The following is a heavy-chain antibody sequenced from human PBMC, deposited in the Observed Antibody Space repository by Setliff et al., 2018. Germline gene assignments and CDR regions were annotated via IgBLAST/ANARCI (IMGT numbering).Heavy chain of an antibody. CDR2: IYTSGST. D-gene: IGHD6-13*01. J-gene: IGHJ5*02. V-gene: IGHV4-4*07. CDR3: ARDPGIAAAGTLWFDP. CDR1: GGSISSFY. Sequence: PSETLSLTCTVSGGSISSFYWSWIRQPAGKGLEWIGRIYTSGSTNYNPSLKSRVTMSVDTSQNQFSLKLSSVTAADTAVYYCARDPGIAAAGTLWFDPWGQGTLVTVSS.